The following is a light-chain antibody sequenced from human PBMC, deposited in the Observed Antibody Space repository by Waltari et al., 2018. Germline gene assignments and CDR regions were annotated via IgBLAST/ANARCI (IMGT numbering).Light chain of an antibody. V-gene: IGKV5-2*01. CDR2: EAT. Sequence: ETTLTQSPAFMSASPRDKVNISCRASQDIDDEMNWYQQKPREGAIFIIQEATTLVPGIPPRFSGSGYGTDFTLTINNIQSEDVASYFCLEHDNFPTHTFGQGTKLEIK. CDR3: LEHDNFPTHT. J-gene: IGKJ2*01. CDR1: QDIDDE.